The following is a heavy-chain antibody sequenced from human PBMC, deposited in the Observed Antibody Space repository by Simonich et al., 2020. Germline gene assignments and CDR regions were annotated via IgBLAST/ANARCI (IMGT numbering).Heavy chain of an antibody. J-gene: IGHJ6*03. CDR2: INPNSGCT. CDR1: GYPFTGYY. CDR3: ARDRAARYYYYYYMDV. Sequence: QVQLVQSGAEVKKPGASVKVSCNASGYPFTGYYLHLVRQAPGQGLEWSGVINPNSGCTKYAQNCQGRGTMTRDTASSTAYMELSRLRSDGTAVYYCARDRAARYYYYYYMDVWGKGTTVTVSS. D-gene: IGHD6-6*01. V-gene: IGHV1-2*02.